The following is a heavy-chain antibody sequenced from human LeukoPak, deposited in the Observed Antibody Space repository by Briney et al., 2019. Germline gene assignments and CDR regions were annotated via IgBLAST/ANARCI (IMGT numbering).Heavy chain of an antibody. CDR1: GGTFISYA. CDR2: IIPTFGTA. V-gene: IGHV1-69*13. D-gene: IGHD3-9*01. CDR3: AGFDYYYGMDV. Sequence: ASVKVSCKASGGTFISYAISWVRQAPGQGLEWMGGIIPTFGTANYAQKFQGRVTITADESTSTAYMELSSLRSEDTAVYYCAGFDYYYGMDVWGQGTTVTVSS. J-gene: IGHJ6*02.